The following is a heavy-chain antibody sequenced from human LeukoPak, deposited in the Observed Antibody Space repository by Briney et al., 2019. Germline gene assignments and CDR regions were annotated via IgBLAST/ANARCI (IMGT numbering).Heavy chain of an antibody. J-gene: IGHJ4*02. CDR1: GYTVTGYY. V-gene: IGHV1-2*06. CDR3: ARADSRDY. CDR2: INPSSGVT. Sequence: GASVKVSCKASGYTVTGYYIHWVRQAPGQGLEWMGRINPSSGVTNYAQKFQGRVTMTRDTSISTAYMELSSLISDDSALYYCARADSRDYWGQGTLVTVSS.